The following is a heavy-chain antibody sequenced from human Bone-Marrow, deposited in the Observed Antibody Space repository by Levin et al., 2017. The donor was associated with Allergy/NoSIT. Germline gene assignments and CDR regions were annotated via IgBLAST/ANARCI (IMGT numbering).Heavy chain of an antibody. D-gene: IGHD3-9*01. V-gene: IGHV3-74*01. J-gene: IGHJ4*01. Sequence: GESLKISCAASGFTFSSSWMHWVRQVPGEGLVWVSRIKYDGTNTEYADSVKGRFTISRDNAQSTLYLEMSSLRADDTAVYYCARENYDSTSYYGLWGQGTRVTVSS. CDR2: IKYDGTNT. CDR3: ARENYDSTSYYGL. CDR1: GFTFSSSW.